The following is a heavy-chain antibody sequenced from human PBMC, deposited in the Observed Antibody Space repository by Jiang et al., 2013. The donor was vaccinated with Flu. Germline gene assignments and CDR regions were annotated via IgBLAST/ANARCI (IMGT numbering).Heavy chain of an antibody. CDR2: TYYRSRWYY. J-gene: IGHJ4*02. Sequence: SQTLSLTCVISGDSISSNTAAWNWIRESPSRGLEWLGRTYYRSRWYYEYGMSVKSRITINPDTSKNQFSLQLSSLTPEDTAIYYCARDLNLGHDYWGQGVLVTVSS. CDR3: ARDLNLGHDY. V-gene: IGHV6-1*01. CDR1: GDSISSNTAA. D-gene: IGHD7-27*01.